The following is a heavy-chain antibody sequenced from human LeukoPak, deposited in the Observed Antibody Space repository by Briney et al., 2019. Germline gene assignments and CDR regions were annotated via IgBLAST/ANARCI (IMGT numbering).Heavy chain of an antibody. Sequence: SVKVSCKASGGTFSSYAISWVRQSPGQGLEWMGGIIPIFGTANYAQKFQGRVTITADESTSTAYMELSSLRSEDTAVYYCARDMGYCSSTSCYSDAFDIWGQGTMVTVSS. J-gene: IGHJ3*02. D-gene: IGHD2-2*02. CDR1: GGTFSSYA. CDR2: IIPIFGTA. CDR3: ARDMGYCSSTSCYSDAFDI. V-gene: IGHV1-69*13.